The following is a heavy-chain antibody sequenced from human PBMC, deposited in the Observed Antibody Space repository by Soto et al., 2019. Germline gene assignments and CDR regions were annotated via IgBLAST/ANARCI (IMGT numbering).Heavy chain of an antibody. CDR2: IYYSGGT. D-gene: IGHD3-3*01. J-gene: IGHJ6*02. Sequence: SETLSLTCTVSGGSISSGGYYWSWTRQHPGKGLEWIGYIYYSGGTYYNPSLKSRVTISVDTSKNQFSLKLSSVTAADTAVYYCARVRFLEWSVGGMDVWGQGTTVTVSS. V-gene: IGHV4-31*03. CDR1: GGSISSGGYY. CDR3: ARVRFLEWSVGGMDV.